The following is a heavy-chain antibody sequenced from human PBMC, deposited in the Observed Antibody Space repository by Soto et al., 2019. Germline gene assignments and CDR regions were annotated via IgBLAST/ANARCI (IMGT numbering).Heavy chain of an antibody. J-gene: IGHJ6*03. Sequence: ASVKVSCKASGYTFTSYAMHWVRQAPGQRLEWMGWINAGNGNTKYSQKFQGRVTITRDTSASTAYMELSSLRSEDTAVYYCASRAQDDGGGNYYYYYMDVWGKGTTVTVSS. CDR2: INAGNGNT. V-gene: IGHV1-3*01. CDR3: ASRAQDDGGGNYYYYYMDV. CDR1: GYTFTSYA. D-gene: IGHD3-16*01.